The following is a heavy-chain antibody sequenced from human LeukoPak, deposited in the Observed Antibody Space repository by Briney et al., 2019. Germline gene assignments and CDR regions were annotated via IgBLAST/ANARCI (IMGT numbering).Heavy chain of an antibody. D-gene: IGHD3-16*01. J-gene: IGHJ3*02. CDR3: ARGIPLGI. Sequence: GGSLRLSCAAPGFTLSRYWMYWVRQVPGQGPVWVSHIDSDGSSTFYADSVKGRFAISRDNAKNTLYLQMNSLRPEDTAVYYCARGIPLGIWGQGTMVTVSS. CDR2: IDSDGSST. V-gene: IGHV3-74*01. CDR1: GFTLSRYW.